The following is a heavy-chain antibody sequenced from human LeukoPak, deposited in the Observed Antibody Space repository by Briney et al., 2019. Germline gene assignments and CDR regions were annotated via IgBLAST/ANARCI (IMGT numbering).Heavy chain of an antibody. CDR1: GFTLSSHW. J-gene: IGHJ6*02. Sequence: GGSLRLSCVASGFTLSSHWMHWLRLAPGKGLVWVSRISADGGSTGYADSVKGRFTISRDNARNTLYLQMNSLRAEDTAVYYCANGDCSGGSCSTRGDYYYGMDVWGQGTTVTVSS. CDR3: ANGDCSGGSCSTRGDYYYGMDV. V-gene: IGHV3-74*01. CDR2: ISADGGST. D-gene: IGHD2-15*01.